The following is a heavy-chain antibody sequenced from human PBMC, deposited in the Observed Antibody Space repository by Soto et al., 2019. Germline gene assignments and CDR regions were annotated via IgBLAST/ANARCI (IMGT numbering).Heavy chain of an antibody. D-gene: IGHD3-10*01. J-gene: IGHJ6*03. CDR1: GYTFTSYD. V-gene: IGHV1-8*01. CDR2: MNPNSGNT. Sequence: GPSVKVSCKASGYTFTSYDINWVRQATGQGLEWMGWMNPNSGNTGYAQKFQGRVTMTRNTSISTAYMELSSLRSEDTAVYYCARGITGYYYYYYMDVWGKGTTVTVSS. CDR3: ARGITGYYYYYYMDV.